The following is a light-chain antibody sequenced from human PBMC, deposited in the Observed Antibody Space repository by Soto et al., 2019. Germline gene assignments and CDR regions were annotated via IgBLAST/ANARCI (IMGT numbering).Light chain of an antibody. CDR2: GAS. V-gene: IGKV3-15*01. J-gene: IGKJ1*01. Sequence: EIVMTQSPATLSVSPGERARLSCRASQSISINLAWYQQKPGQAPRLLIYGASTRATGIPARFSGSGSGTEFTLTISSLQSEDFAVYFCQQYGSSPGGAFGQGTKVDIK. CDR3: QQYGSSPGGA. CDR1: QSISIN.